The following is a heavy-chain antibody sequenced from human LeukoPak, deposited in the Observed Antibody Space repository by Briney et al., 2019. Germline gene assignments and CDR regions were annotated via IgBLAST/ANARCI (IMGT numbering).Heavy chain of an antibody. D-gene: IGHD3-3*01. CDR1: GGSIRSYY. CDR2: VSGSGGNT. V-gene: IGHV3-23*01. Sequence: PSETLSLTCTVSGGSIRSYYWSWIRQPPGKGLEWASGVSGSGGNTKHADSVKGRFTISRDNSKNTLYLQMNSLRVEDTAVYYCAKIGRKYDFWTGFYEEEVDYMDVWGKGTTVTVSS. CDR3: AKIGRKYDFWTGFYEEEVDYMDV. J-gene: IGHJ6*03.